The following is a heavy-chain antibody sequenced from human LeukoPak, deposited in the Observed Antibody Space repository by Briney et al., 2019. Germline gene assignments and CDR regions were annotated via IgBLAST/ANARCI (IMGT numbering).Heavy chain of an antibody. CDR2: INPNSGGT. CDR3: ARIDHYYYYGMDV. D-gene: IGHD3-22*01. CDR1: GYTFTGYY. Sequence: ASVKVSCKASGYTFTGYYMHWVRRAPGQGLEWMGWINPNSGGTNYAQKFQGRVTMTRDTSISTAYMELSRLRSDDTAVYYCARIDHYYYYGMDVWGQGTTVTVSS. V-gene: IGHV1-2*02. J-gene: IGHJ6*02.